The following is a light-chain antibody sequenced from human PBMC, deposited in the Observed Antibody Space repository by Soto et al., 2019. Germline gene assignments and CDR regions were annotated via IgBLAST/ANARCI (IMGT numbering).Light chain of an antibody. Sequence: DIVMTQSPGSLALSLGERATINCKSSQSVLLSSNNQNYLGCYQQKPGQPPKLLIYWASARESGVPDRFSGSGSGTDFTLTISSLQAEDVAIYYCQQYYTVPRTFGQGTKVEIK. CDR2: WAS. CDR3: QQYYTVPRT. J-gene: IGKJ1*01. V-gene: IGKV4-1*01. CDR1: QSVLLSSNNQNY.